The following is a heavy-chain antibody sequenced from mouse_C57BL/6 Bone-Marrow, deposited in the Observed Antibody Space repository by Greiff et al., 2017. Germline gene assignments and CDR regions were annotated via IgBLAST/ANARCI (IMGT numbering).Heavy chain of an antibody. CDR3: ASYGRSYGDLDY. J-gene: IGHJ2*01. D-gene: IGHD1-1*01. V-gene: IGHV1-4*01. Sequence: VQLQQSGAELARPGASVKMSCKASGYTFTSYTMHWVKQRPGQGLEWIGYINPSSGYTKYNQKFKDKATLTADKSSSTAYMQLSSLTSEDSAVYYCASYGRSYGDLDYWGQGTTLTVSS. CDR2: INPSSGYT. CDR1: GYTFTSYT.